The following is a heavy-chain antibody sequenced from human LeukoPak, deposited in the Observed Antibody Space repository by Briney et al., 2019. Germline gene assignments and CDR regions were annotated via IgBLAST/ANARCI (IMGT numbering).Heavy chain of an antibody. CDR1: GYIFTGYW. D-gene: IGHD3-9*01. CDR2: IYPGHSNT. Sequence: GESLKISCKASGYIFTGYWIGWVRQMPGKGLEWMGIIYPGHSNTRYSPSFQGQVTISADESISTAYLQWSSLEASDTAIYYCVGSTGYPYYFDYWGQGTLVTVSS. V-gene: IGHV5-51*01. CDR3: VGSTGYPYYFDY. J-gene: IGHJ4*02.